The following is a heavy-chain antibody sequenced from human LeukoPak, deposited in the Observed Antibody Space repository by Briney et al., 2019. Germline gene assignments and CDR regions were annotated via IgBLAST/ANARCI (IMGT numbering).Heavy chain of an antibody. Sequence: GGSLRLSCAASGFTFSSYGMSWVRQAPGKVLEWVSAISGSGGSTYYTDSVKGRFTISRDNSKNTLYLQMNSLRAEDTAVYYCAKGRGWEASYYYYYMDVWGKGTTVTISS. V-gene: IGHV3-23*01. J-gene: IGHJ6*03. CDR1: GFTFSSYG. CDR3: AKGRGWEASYYYYYMDV. CDR2: ISGSGGST. D-gene: IGHD1-26*01.